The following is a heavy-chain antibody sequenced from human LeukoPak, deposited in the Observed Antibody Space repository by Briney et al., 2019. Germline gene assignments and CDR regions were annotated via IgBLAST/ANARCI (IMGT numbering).Heavy chain of an antibody. J-gene: IGHJ4*02. CDR1: GFTFNSYG. CDR2: ISYDGSNK. V-gene: IGHV3-30*03. CDR3: AREGPINNGDLDY. D-gene: IGHD1/OR15-1a*01. Sequence: GRSLRLSCAASGFTFNSYGMHWVRQAPGKGLEWVAVISYDGSNKYYADSVKGRFTISRDDAQNSLSLQMNSLRAEDTAVYYCAREGPINNGDLDYWGQGTLVTVPS.